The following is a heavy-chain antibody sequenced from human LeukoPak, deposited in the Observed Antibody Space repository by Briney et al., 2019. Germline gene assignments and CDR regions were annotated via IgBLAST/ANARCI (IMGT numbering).Heavy chain of an antibody. V-gene: IGHV3-30*03. CDR1: GFTFSSYG. CDR3: VREPSQGAFDI. CDR2: ISYDGSNK. Sequence: GRSLRLSCAASGFTFSSYGMHWVRQAPGKGLEWVAVISYDGSNKYYADSVKGRFTISRDNAKNSMYLQMNSLRAEDTAVYYCVREPSQGAFDIWGQGTMVTVSS. J-gene: IGHJ3*02.